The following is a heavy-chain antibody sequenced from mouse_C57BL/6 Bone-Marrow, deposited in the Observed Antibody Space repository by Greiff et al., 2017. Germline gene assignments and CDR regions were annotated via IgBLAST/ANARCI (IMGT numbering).Heavy chain of an antibody. CDR2: INPNNGGT. CDR1: GYTFTDYY. D-gene: IGHD1-1*02. Sequence: VQLQPSGPELVKPGASVKISCKASGYTFTDYYMNWVKQSHGKSLEWIGDINPNNGGTSYNQKFKGKATLTVDKSSSTAYMELRSLTSEDSAVYYCARDHGYFGYWGQGTTLTVSS. V-gene: IGHV1-26*01. J-gene: IGHJ2*01. CDR3: ARDHGYFGY.